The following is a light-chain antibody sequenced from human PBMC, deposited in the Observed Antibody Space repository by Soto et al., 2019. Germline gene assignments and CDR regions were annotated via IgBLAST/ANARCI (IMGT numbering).Light chain of an antibody. V-gene: IGLV1-40*01. CDR1: SSNLGADYD. Sequence: QSVLTQPPSVSGAPGQRVTISCTGSSSNLGADYDVHWYQHLPGTAPKLLIFGNTNRPSGVPDRFSGSKSGTSASLAITGLQAADEADYYCQSFDNRLSYVFRTATKLTVL. J-gene: IGLJ1*01. CDR2: GNT. CDR3: QSFDNRLSYV.